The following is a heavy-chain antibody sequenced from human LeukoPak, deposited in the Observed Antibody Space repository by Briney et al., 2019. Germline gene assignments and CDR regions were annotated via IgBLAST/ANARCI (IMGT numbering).Heavy chain of an antibody. CDR2: INPNSGGT. CDR3: ARGRGYYDSSGYLILDAFDI. J-gene: IGHJ3*02. CDR1: GGTFSSYA. V-gene: IGHV1-2*02. D-gene: IGHD3-22*01. Sequence: GASVKVSCKASGGTFSSYAISWVRQAPGQGLEWMGWINPNSGGTNYAQKFQGRVTMTRDTSISTAYMELSRLRSDDTAVYYCARGRGYYDSSGYLILDAFDIWGQGTMVTVSS.